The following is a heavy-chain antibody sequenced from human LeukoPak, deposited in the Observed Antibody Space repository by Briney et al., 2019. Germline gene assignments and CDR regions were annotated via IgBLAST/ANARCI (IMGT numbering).Heavy chain of an antibody. CDR3: ARDPPLGSCSTISCHHLDY. CDR2: ISSSSSFI. V-gene: IGHV3-21*01. D-gene: IGHD2-2*01. J-gene: IGHJ4*02. Sequence: PGGSLRLSCAASGFTFSRYSMNWVRQAPGKGLEGVSSISSSSSFIYYVDSVKGRFTISRDNAKNSLYLQMNSLRAEDTAVYYCARDPPLGSCSTISCHHLDYWGQGTLVTVSS. CDR1: GFTFSRYS.